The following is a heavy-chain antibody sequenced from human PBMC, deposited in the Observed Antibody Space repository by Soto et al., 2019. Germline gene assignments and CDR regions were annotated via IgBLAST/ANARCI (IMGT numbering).Heavy chain of an antibody. CDR2: ISGSGGST. CDR3: GKDNFVLLWFEIYAFDI. Sequence: EVQLLESGGGLVQPGGSLRLSCAASGFTFSSYAMSWVRQAPGKGLEWVSAISGSGGSTYYADSVKGRFTISRDNSKNTMYLQMNSLRAEDTAVYYCGKDNFVLLWFEIYAFDIWGQGTMVTVSS. CDR1: GFTFSSYA. D-gene: IGHD3-10*01. V-gene: IGHV3-23*01. J-gene: IGHJ3*02.